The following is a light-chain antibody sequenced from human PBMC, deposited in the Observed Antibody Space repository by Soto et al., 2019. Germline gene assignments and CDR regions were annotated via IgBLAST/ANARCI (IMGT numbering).Light chain of an antibody. Sequence: QSALTQPASVSGSPGQSITISCTGTRSDVGGYNYVSWYQHHPGKAPKLLIYEVTNRPAEVSNRFSGSKSGNTASLTISGLQAEDEADYYCSSYTSSSTPVVFGTGTKLTVL. V-gene: IGLV2-14*01. CDR3: SSYTSSSTPVV. CDR2: EVT. CDR1: RSDVGGYNY. J-gene: IGLJ1*01.